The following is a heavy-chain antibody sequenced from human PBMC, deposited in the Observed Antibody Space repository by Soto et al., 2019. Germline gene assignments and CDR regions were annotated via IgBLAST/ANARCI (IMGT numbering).Heavy chain of an antibody. CDR2: ISGSGGST. D-gene: IGHD2-15*01. V-gene: IGHV3-23*01. Sequence: GSLRLSCAASGFTFSSYAMSWVRQAPGKGLEWVSAISGSGGSTYYAGSVKGRFTISRDNSKNTLYLQMNSLRAEDTAVYYCVVVVNAFDIWGQGTMVTVSS. CDR3: VVVVNAFDI. J-gene: IGHJ3*02. CDR1: GFTFSSYA.